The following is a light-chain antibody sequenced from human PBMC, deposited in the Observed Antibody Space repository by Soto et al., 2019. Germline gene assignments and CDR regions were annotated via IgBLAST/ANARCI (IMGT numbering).Light chain of an antibody. V-gene: IGKV1-5*03. J-gene: IGKJ1*01. Sequence: DIQMTQSPSTLSASVGDRVTITCRGSQSISSWLAWYQQKPGKAPKLLIYLASSLQTGAPSRFSGSGAGTDFTLTIRSLQPDDFATSYWQQYNTYPWTFGQGTKVDIK. CDR2: LAS. CDR3: QQYNTYPWT. CDR1: QSISSW.